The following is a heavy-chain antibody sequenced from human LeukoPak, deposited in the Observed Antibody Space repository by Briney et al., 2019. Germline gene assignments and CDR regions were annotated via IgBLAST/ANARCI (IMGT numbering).Heavy chain of an antibody. CDR2: IWSVGGAE. Sequence: PGGSLRLSCVASGFPFSSYGMHWVRQAPGKGLEWVAVIWSVGGAEYYADSVKGRFTISRDNSKNMLFLQMNSLRAEDTAVYYCAGSDDYGDYAAFDIWGQGTMVTVSS. CDR1: GFPFSSYG. J-gene: IGHJ3*02. V-gene: IGHV3-30*02. CDR3: AGSDDYGDYAAFDI. D-gene: IGHD4-17*01.